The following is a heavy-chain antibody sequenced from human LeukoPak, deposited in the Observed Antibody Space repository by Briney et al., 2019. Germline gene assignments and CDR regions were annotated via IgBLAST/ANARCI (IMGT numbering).Heavy chain of an antibody. V-gene: IGHV1-46*01. Sequence: ASVKVSCKASGYTFTSYYMHWVRQAPGQGLEWMGIINPSGGSTSYAQKFQGRVTMTRDTSTSTVYMELSSLRSEDTAVYYCARGESRAPRRGYSSGWYLGDFDYWGQGTLVTVSS. J-gene: IGHJ4*02. CDR3: ARGESRAPRRGYSSGWYLGDFDY. D-gene: IGHD6-19*01. CDR1: GYTFTSYY. CDR2: INPSGGST.